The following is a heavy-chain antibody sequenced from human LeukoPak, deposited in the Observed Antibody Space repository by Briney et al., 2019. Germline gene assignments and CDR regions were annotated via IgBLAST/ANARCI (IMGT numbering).Heavy chain of an antibody. Sequence: GGSLRLSCGASGFTFSSYVMSWVRQAPGKGLEWVSGISGSGGNTYYADSVKGRFTISRDNSKNTLYLQMNILRAEDTAVYYCAKDRLIYYGSGSYYNFDYWGQGTLVTVSS. J-gene: IGHJ4*02. V-gene: IGHV3-23*01. D-gene: IGHD3-10*01. CDR2: ISGSGGNT. CDR3: AKDRLIYYGSGSYYNFDY. CDR1: GFTFSSYV.